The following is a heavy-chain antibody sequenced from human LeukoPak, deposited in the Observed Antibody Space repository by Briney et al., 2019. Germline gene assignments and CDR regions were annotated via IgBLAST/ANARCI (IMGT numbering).Heavy chain of an antibody. J-gene: IGHJ4*02. CDR3: ARDHEYTSSWWDY. V-gene: IGHV3-11*01. Sequence: GGSLRLSCGASGFTFSDYYMSWIRQAPGKGLEWVSYISSSGSTIYYADSVKGRFTISRDNAKNSLYLQMHSLRAEDTAVYYCARDHEYTSSWWDYWGQGTLVTVSS. CDR2: ISSSGSTI. D-gene: IGHD6-13*01. CDR1: GFTFSDYY.